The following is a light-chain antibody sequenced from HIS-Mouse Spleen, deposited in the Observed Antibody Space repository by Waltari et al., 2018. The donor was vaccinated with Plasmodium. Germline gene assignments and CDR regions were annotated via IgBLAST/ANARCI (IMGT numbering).Light chain of an antibody. CDR3: QQYNSYWT. CDR1: QRISSW. V-gene: IGKV1-5*03. CDR2: KAS. Sequence: DIQMTQSPSTLSASVGDRVTITCRASQRISSWLAWYQQKPGKAPKLLIYKASSLESGAPSRFSGSGSGTEFTLTISSLQPDDFATYYCQQYNSYWTFGQGTKVEIK. J-gene: IGKJ1*01.